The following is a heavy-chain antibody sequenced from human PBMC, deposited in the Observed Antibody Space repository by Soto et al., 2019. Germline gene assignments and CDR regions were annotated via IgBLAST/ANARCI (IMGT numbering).Heavy chain of an antibody. Sequence: QVQLVESGGGVVQPGRSLRLSCAASGFIFSSYGMHWVRQAPGKGLEWVAVIWYDGSNKYYADSVKGRFTISRDNSKNTLYLQMNSLRAEDTAVYYCARGRDLGAYCSSTSCYTDYWGQGTLVTVSS. CDR3: ARGRDLGAYCSSTSCYTDY. V-gene: IGHV3-33*01. CDR2: IWYDGSNK. CDR1: GFIFSSYG. D-gene: IGHD2-2*02. J-gene: IGHJ4*02.